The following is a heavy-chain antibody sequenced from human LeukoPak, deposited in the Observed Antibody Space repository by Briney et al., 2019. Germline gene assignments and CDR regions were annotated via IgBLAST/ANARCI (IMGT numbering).Heavy chain of an antibody. CDR1: GGSISSNSYY. CDR3: SRLSYYNYYMDV. J-gene: IGHJ6*03. CDR2: IYYSGNT. Sequence: PSETLSLTCTVSGGSISSNSYYWAWIRQPPGKGLEWIVTIYYSGNTYYNPSLKSRVTISIDTSKNQFSLKLSSVTAADTAVYYSSRLSYYNYYMDVWGKGTTVTVSS. V-gene: IGHV4-39*01.